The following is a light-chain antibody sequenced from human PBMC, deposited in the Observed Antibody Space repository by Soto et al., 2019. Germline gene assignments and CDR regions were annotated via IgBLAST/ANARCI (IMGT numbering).Light chain of an antibody. Sequence: IQMTQSPFSLSSSDGDRVTITCRASQSISSYLNWYQQKPGKPPKLLIYAAVSLQSGIPSRFSAYGSGTDFTLTISSLQPEDFATYYCQQTYSSPQWTFGQGTKVDIK. CDR2: AAV. J-gene: IGKJ1*01. CDR1: QSISSY. V-gene: IGKV1-39*01. CDR3: QQTYSSPQWT.